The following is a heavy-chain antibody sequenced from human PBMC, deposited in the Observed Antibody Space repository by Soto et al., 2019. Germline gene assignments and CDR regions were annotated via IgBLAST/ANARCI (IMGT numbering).Heavy chain of an antibody. CDR1: GYTFTSYC. Sequence: ASVKVSCKASGYTFTSYCISWVRQAPGQGLEWMGWISAYNGNTNYAQKLQGRVTMTTDTSTSTAYMELRSLRSDDTAVYYCARDTGTYYYDSSGQEAFDIWGQGTMVTVSS. CDR2: ISAYNGNT. V-gene: IGHV1-18*01. J-gene: IGHJ3*02. CDR3: ARDTGTYYYDSSGQEAFDI. D-gene: IGHD3-22*01.